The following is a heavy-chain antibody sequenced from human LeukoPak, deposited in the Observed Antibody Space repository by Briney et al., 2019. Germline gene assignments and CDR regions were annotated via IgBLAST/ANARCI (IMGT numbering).Heavy chain of an antibody. J-gene: IGHJ5*02. D-gene: IGHD2-2*01. CDR3: ASSSPYCSSTSCYPNNWFDP. CDR1: GFTLSSYA. CDR2: INHSGST. V-gene: IGHV4-34*01. Sequence: GSLRLSCAASGFTLSSYAMSWIRQPPGKGLEWIGEINHSGSTNYNPSLKSRVTISVDTSKNQFSLKLSSVTAADTAVYYCASSSPYCSSTSCYPNNWFDPWGQGTLVTVSS.